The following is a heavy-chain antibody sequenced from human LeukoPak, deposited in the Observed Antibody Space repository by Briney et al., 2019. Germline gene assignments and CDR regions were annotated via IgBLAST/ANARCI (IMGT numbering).Heavy chain of an antibody. CDR2: IYYSGST. Sequence: SETLSLTCTVSGGSISSYYWSWIRQPPGKGLEWIGYIYYSGSTNYNPSLKSRVTVSVDTSKNQFSLKLSSVTAADTAVYYCARDRRGNWFDPWGQGTLVTVSS. CDR1: GGSISSYY. J-gene: IGHJ5*02. V-gene: IGHV4-59*01. CDR3: ARDRRGNWFDP.